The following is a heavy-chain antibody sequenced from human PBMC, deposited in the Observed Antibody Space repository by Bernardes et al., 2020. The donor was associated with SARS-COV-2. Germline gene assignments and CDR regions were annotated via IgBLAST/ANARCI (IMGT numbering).Heavy chain of an antibody. CDR1: GGSIRTQY. Sequence: LSLTCTVSGGSIRTQYWSCIRPPPVKGLEWIGYMYYSGSINYNPSLKSRVTISVDTSKNQFSLKLRSVTAADTALYYCARESDPPGAFDIWGQGTMVTVSS. CDR2: MYYSGSI. V-gene: IGHV4-59*11. D-gene: IGHD3-10*01. J-gene: IGHJ3*02. CDR3: ARESDPPGAFDI.